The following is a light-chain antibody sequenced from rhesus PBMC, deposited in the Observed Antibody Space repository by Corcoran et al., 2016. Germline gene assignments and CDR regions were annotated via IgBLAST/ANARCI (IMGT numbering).Light chain of an antibody. CDR2: EES. J-gene: IGKJ2*01. Sequence: DIQMTQSPSSLSASVGDRVTITCRASQGITNDLAWYQQKPGETPKLLIYEESSLQSGIPSRFSGSGSGTDFTLTFSSLQSEDFATYYCQHYYSTPYSFGQGTKVEIK. CDR3: QHYYSTPYS. CDR1: QGITND. V-gene: IGKV1-21*01.